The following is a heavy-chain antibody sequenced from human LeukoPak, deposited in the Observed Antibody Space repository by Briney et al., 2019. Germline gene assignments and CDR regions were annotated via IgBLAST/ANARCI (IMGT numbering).Heavy chain of an antibody. Sequence: GGSLRLSCAASGFTFSSYGMHWVRQAPGKGLEWVSAISGSGGSTYYADSVKGRFTISRDNSKNTLYLQMNSLRAEDTAVYYCAKLTNIANFDYWGQGTLVTVSS. J-gene: IGHJ4*02. CDR1: GFTFSSYG. V-gene: IGHV3-23*01. CDR3: AKLTNIANFDY. CDR2: ISGSGGST. D-gene: IGHD6-13*01.